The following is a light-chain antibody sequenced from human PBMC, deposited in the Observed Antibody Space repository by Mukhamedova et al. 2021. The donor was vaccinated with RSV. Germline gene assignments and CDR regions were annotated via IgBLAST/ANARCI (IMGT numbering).Light chain of an antibody. V-gene: IGKV1-33*01. CDR3: QQYDSVPRT. CDR2: DAS. J-gene: IGKJ2*01. Sequence: WYQRRVHGKAPQLLIYDASNLETGVPSRFSGSGSGTYFTFTISSLQPEDIGTYYCQQYDSVPRTFGQGTKLESK.